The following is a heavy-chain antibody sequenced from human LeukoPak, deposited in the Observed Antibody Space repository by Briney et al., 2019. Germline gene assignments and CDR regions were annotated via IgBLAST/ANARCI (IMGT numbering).Heavy chain of an antibody. CDR3: TRDHGGYSFDY. V-gene: IGHV4-59*11. CDR2: IYYSGST. J-gene: IGHJ4*02. Sequence: SETLSLTCTVSGGSISSHYWSWIRQPPGKGLEWIAYIYYSGSTNYNPSLKSRVTISVDTSKRQFSLNLRSVTAADTAVYYCTRDHGGYSFDYWGQGTLVTVSS. CDR1: GGSISSHY. D-gene: IGHD4-23*01.